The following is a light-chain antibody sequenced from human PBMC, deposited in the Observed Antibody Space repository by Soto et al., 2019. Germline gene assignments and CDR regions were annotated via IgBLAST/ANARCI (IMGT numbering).Light chain of an antibody. CDR2: DVS. J-gene: IGKJ5*01. CDR1: QSVSGTY. Sequence: IVLTQSPGTLSLSPGERATLSCRASQSVSGTYFAWYQQKPGQAPRLLIYDVSSRATGIPDRFSGSGSGADFTLTISRLEPEDFAVYYCQQYGTSPLTFGQGTRLEIK. V-gene: IGKV3-20*01. CDR3: QQYGTSPLT.